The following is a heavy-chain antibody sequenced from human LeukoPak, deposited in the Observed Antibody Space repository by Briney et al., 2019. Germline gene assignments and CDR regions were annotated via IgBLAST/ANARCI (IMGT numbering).Heavy chain of an antibody. Sequence: ASVKVSCKASGGTFSSYAISWVRQAPGQGLEWMGGIIPIFGTANYAQKFQGRVTITADEYTSTAYMELSSLRSEDTAVYYCAKGVLVAPGVAPFDYWGQGTLVTVSS. CDR1: GGTFSSYA. CDR2: IIPIFGTA. V-gene: IGHV1-69*13. J-gene: IGHJ4*02. CDR3: AKGVLVAPGVAPFDY. D-gene: IGHD2-2*01.